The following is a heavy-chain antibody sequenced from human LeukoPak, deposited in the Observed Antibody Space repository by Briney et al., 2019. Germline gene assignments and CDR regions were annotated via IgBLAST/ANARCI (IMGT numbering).Heavy chain of an antibody. CDR1: GFTFSSYS. V-gene: IGHV3-21*01. CDR2: ISSSSSYI. Sequence: GGSLRLSCAASGFTFSSYSMNWVRQAPGKGLEWVSSISSSSSYIYYADSVKGRFTISRDNAKNSLYLQMNSLRAEDTAVYYCARAEEYYYDSSGLRTLDYWGQGTLVTLYS. CDR3: ARAEEYYYDSSGLRTLDY. D-gene: IGHD3-22*01. J-gene: IGHJ4*02.